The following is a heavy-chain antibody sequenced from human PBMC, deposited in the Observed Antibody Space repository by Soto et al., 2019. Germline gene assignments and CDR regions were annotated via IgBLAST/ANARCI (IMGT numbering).Heavy chain of an antibody. Sequence: QVQLVQSGAEVKKPGASVKVSCKASGYTFTSYGISWVRQAPGQGLEWMGWISGYNGNTHGAQKLQGRVTMTTDSSTSTAYMELRSLRSDDTAVYYCARDLVVSGPFDYWGQGPLVTVSS. V-gene: IGHV1-18*01. CDR1: GYTFTSYG. J-gene: IGHJ4*02. CDR2: ISGYNGNT. D-gene: IGHD2-2*01. CDR3: ARDLVVSGPFDY.